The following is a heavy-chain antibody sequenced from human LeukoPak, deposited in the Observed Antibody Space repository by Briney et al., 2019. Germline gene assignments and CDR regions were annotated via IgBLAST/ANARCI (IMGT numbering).Heavy chain of an antibody. J-gene: IGHJ6*02. D-gene: IGHD3-22*01. CDR1: GGSISSYY. CDR2: IYYSGST. CDR3: ARALNYYDSSGYYNYYGMDV. V-gene: IGHV4-59*01. Sequence: SETLSLTCTVSGGSISSYYSSWIRKPPGKGLEWIGYIYYSGSTNYNPSLKSRVTISVVTSKNQFSLKLISVTAADTAVYYCARALNYYDSSGYYNYYGMDVWGQGTTVTVSS.